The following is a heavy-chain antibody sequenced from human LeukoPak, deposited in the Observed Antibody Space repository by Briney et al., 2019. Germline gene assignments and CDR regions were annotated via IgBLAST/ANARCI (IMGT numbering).Heavy chain of an antibody. CDR2: INHSGNT. Sequence: PSETLSLTCAVYGVSFSAYYWSWIRQPPGKGLEWIGEINHSGNTNYNPSLKSRVTISVDTSKNQFSLSLSSVTAADTAVYYCARVLVGVGATLGMDVWGKGTTVTVSS. J-gene: IGHJ6*03. V-gene: IGHV4-34*01. CDR3: ARVLVGVGATLGMDV. CDR1: GVSFSAYY. D-gene: IGHD1-26*01.